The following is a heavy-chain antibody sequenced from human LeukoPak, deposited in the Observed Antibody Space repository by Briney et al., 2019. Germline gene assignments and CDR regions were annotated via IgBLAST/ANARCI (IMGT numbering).Heavy chain of an antibody. J-gene: IGHJ4*02. CDR1: GGSMNSYY. V-gene: IGHV4-59*12. Sequence: SSETLSLTCTVSGGSMNSYYWSWIRQSPGKGLEWIGSISYSGRTNYNPYLKGRVTMSLDESKHHLSLNLAPVTAADTAVYYCSRESGPFSPFGYWGQGTLVTVTS. CDR3: SRESGPFSPFGY. CDR2: ISYSGRT. D-gene: IGHD1-26*01.